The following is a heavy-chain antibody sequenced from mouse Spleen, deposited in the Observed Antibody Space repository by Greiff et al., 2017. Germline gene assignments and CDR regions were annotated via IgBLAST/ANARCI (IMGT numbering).Heavy chain of an antibody. Sequence: QVQLQQSGAELMKPGASVKISCKATGYTFSSYWIEWVKQRPGHGLEWIGEILPGSGSTNYNEKFKGKATFTADTSSNTAYMQLSSLTSEDSAVYYCARGSYRYDVAWFAYWGQGTLVTVSA. CDR2: ILPGSGST. CDR3: ARGSYRYDVAWFAY. D-gene: IGHD2-14*01. V-gene: IGHV1-9*01. J-gene: IGHJ3*01. CDR1: GYTFSSYW.